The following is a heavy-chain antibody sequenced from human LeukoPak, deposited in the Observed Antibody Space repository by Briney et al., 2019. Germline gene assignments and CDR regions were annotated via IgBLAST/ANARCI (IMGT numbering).Heavy chain of an antibody. Sequence: SETLSLTCAVSGGSISSGGYSWSWIRQPPGKGLEWIGYIYHSGSTYYNPSLKSRVTISVDRSKNQFSLKLSSVTAADTAVYYCARYCSSTSCYTVDNYYGMDVWGQGTTVTVSS. CDR2: IYHSGST. CDR3: ARYCSSTSCYTVDNYYGMDV. D-gene: IGHD2-2*02. V-gene: IGHV4-30-2*01. CDR1: GGSISSGGYS. J-gene: IGHJ6*02.